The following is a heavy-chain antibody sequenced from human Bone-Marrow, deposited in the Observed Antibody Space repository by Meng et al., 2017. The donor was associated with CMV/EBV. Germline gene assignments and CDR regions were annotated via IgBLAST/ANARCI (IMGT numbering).Heavy chain of an antibody. Sequence: ESLKIYCAASGFTLSSSWMSWVRQAPGKGLEWVANIKQEGSEKYYVDSVKGRFTISRDNAKNSLYLQMNSLRAEDTAVYYCAKYYDFWSGYSDYFDYWGQGTLVTVSS. D-gene: IGHD3-3*01. CDR1: GFTLSSSW. J-gene: IGHJ4*02. V-gene: IGHV3-7*01. CDR3: AKYYDFWSGYSDYFDY. CDR2: IKQEGSEK.